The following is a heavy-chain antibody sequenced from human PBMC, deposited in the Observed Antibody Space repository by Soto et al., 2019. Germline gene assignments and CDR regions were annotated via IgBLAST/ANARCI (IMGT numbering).Heavy chain of an antibody. J-gene: IGHJ4*02. Sequence: AGSLRTSCAAPIFPFISYSMNGVRPAPGKGLEWVSSISSSSSYIYYADSVKGRFTISRDNAKNSLYLQMNSLRAEDTAVYYCARDLIPIVGATESLDYWGQGNLVTVSS. D-gene: IGHD1-26*01. CDR1: IFPFISYS. CDR3: ARDLIPIVGATESLDY. V-gene: IGHV3-21*01. CDR2: ISSSSSYI.